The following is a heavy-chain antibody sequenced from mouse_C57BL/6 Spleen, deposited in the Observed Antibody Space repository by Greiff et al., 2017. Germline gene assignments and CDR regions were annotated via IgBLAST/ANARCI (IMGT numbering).Heavy chain of an antibody. Sequence: VQLQQSGAELVRPGASVKLSCTASGFNIKDYYMHWVKQRPEQGLEWIGRIDPEDGDTEYAPTFQGKATMTADTSSNTAYLQLSSLTSEDTAVYYCPITTVVATDWYFDVWGTGTTVTVSS. V-gene: IGHV14-1*01. CDR3: PITTVVATDWYFDV. CDR1: GFNIKDYY. J-gene: IGHJ1*03. D-gene: IGHD1-1*01. CDR2: IDPEDGDT.